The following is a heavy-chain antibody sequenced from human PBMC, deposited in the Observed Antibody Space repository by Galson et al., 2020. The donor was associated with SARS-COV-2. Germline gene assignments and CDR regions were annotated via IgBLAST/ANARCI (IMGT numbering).Heavy chain of an antibody. CDR3: ATVLASVGPHMVYY. Sequence: ASVKVSCKVSGYTLTELSMHWVRQAPGKGLEWMGGFDPEDGETIYAQKFQGRVTMTEDTSTDTAYMELSSLRSEDTAVYYCATVLASVGPHMVYYWGQGTLVTVSS. J-gene: IGHJ4*02. CDR1: GYTLTELS. D-gene: IGHD2-8*01. V-gene: IGHV1-24*01. CDR2: FDPEDGET.